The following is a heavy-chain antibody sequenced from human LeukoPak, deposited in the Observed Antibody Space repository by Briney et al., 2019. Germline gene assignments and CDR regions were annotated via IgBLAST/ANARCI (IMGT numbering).Heavy chain of an antibody. D-gene: IGHD3-22*01. CDR2: ISAYNGNT. CDR3: AGDQDYYDSSGYCWFDP. V-gene: IGHV1-18*01. J-gene: IGHJ5*02. CDR1: GYTFTSYG. Sequence: ASVKVSCKASGYTFTSYGISWVRQAPGQGLEWMGWISAYNGNTNYAQKLQGRVTMTTDTSTSTAYMELRSLRSDDTAVYYCAGDQDYYDSSGYCWFDPWGQGTLVTVSS.